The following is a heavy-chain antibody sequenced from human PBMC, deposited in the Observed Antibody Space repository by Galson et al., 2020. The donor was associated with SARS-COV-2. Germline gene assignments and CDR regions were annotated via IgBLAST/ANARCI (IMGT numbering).Heavy chain of an antibody. CDR3: ARGTYGVVAVEYYYDY. CDR2: VNHSGIS. CDR1: GGSFSVYS. V-gene: IGHV4-34*01. Sequence: SQASETLSLTCAVYGGSFSVYSWTWIRQPPGKGLEWAGEVNHSGISSYNPSLRGRVIISRDTSKNQFSLKLSSVTAADTAMYFCARGTYGVVAVEYYYDYWGLGTLVTVST. J-gene: IGHJ4*02. D-gene: IGHD5-12*01.